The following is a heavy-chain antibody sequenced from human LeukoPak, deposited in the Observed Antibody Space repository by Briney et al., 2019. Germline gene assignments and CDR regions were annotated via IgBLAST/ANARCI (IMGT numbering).Heavy chain of an antibody. Sequence: GASVEVSCKASGYTFTGYYMHWVRQAPGQGLEWMGRINPNSGGTSYAQKFQDRVTMTRDTSISTAYMELSTLTSDDTAVYYCARDPCSGGTCYYYMDVWGKGTTVTVSS. CDR1: GYTFTGYY. CDR2: INPNSGGT. CDR3: ARDPCSGGTCYYYMDV. V-gene: IGHV1-2*06. D-gene: IGHD2-15*01. J-gene: IGHJ6*03.